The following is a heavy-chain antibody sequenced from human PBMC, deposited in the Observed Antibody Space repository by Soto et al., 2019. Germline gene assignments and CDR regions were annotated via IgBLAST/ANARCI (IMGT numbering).Heavy chain of an antibody. CDR3: ARDLWGYCGTDCYPLDV. J-gene: IGHJ6*02. CDR2: MYNTGST. Sequence: SETLSLTCTVSGGSISRYYWSWIRQPPGKGLEWIGYMYNTGSTVYNPSFKSRVTISVDTSKNQFSLKLNSVTAADTAVYYCARDLWGYCGTDCYPLDVWGQGTMVTVSS. V-gene: IGHV4-59*01. D-gene: IGHD2-21*02. CDR1: GGSISRYY.